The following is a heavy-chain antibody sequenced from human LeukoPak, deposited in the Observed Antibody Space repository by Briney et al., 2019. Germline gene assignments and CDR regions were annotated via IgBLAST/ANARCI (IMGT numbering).Heavy chain of an antibody. CDR2: IIPIFGTA. Sequence: ASVKVSCKASGCTFSSYAISWVRQAPGQGLECIGGIIPIFGTANYAQKFQGRVTITTDESTSTAYMELSSLRSEDTAVYYCARDNYYGSGSYDYWGQGTLVTVSS. CDR3: ARDNYYGSGSYDY. CDR1: GCTFSSYA. D-gene: IGHD3-10*01. V-gene: IGHV1-69*05. J-gene: IGHJ4*02.